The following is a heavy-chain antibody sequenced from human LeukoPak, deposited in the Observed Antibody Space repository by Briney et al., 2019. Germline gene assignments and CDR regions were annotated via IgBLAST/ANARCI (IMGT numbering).Heavy chain of an antibody. Sequence: GGSLRLSCAASGSTFSIYWMHWVRQAPGKGLVWVSRIDSDGSSTSYADSVKGRFTISRDNAKNTLYLQMNSLRAEDTAVYYCARGPGAPYHFDSWGQGTLVTVSS. CDR3: ARGPGAPYHFDS. J-gene: IGHJ4*02. D-gene: IGHD4-17*01. CDR1: GSTFSIYW. V-gene: IGHV3-74*01. CDR2: IDSDGSST.